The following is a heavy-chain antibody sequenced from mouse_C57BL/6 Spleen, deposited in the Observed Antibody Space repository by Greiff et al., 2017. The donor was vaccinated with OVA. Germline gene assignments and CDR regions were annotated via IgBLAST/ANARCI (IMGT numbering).Heavy chain of an antibody. CDR2: INPSTGGT. CDR1: GYSFTGYY. CDR3: ARGGYSNFY. Sequence: EVQLKQSGPELVKPGASVKISCKASGYSFTGYYMNWVKQSPEKSLEWIGEINPSTGGTTYNQKFKAKATLTEDKSSSTAYMQLKSLTSEDSAVYYCARGGYSNFYWGKGTTLTVSS. D-gene: IGHD2-5*01. J-gene: IGHJ2*01. V-gene: IGHV1-42*01.